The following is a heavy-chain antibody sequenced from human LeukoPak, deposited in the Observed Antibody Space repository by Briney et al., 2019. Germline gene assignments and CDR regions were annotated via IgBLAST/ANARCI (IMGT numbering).Heavy chain of an antibody. CDR2: ISAYNGNT. CDR1: GYTFTSYG. J-gene: IGHJ4*02. V-gene: IGHV1-18*01. D-gene: IGHD1-26*01. CDR3: ARDGGATKDY. Sequence: ASVTVSFKGSGYTFTSYGNSWVRQPPAQGLEWIGWISAYNGNTNYAQKLQGRVTMTTDTPTSTAYIELRSLRSDDTAVYYCARDGGATKDYGGQGTLVTVPS.